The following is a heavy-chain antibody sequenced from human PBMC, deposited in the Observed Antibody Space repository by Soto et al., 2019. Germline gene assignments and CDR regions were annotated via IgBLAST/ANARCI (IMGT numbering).Heavy chain of an antibody. J-gene: IGHJ6*02. CDR1: GYTFTSYD. D-gene: IGHD6-13*01. Sequence: ASVKVSCKASGYTFTSYDINWVRQATGQGLEWMGWMNPNSGNTGYAQKFQGRVTMTRNTSISTAYMGLSSLRSEDTAVYYCARVGRFRAAAGKRDDYYYGMDVWGQGTTVTVSS. CDR2: MNPNSGNT. V-gene: IGHV1-8*01. CDR3: ARVGRFRAAAGKRDDYYYGMDV.